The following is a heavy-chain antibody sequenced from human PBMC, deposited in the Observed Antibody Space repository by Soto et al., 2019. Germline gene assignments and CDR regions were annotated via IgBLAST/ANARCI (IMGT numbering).Heavy chain of an antibody. D-gene: IGHD5-12*01. J-gene: IGHJ4*02. V-gene: IGHV3-30*18. CDR1: GFTFSSSG. Sequence: QVQLVESGGGVVQPGRSLRLSCAASGFTFSSSGMHWVRQAPGKGLEWVALIPYDGSNKYYEDSVKGRFTISRDDSKNQLYLHMNSLRAEDTAMYYCAKDNPTTAYWGQGTLVTVSS. CDR2: IPYDGSNK. CDR3: AKDNPTTAY.